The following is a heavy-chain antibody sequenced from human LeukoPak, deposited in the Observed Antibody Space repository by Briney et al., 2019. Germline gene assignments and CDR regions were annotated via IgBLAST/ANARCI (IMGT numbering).Heavy chain of an antibody. CDR3: AKGGYCSSTSCYGVDAFDI. D-gene: IGHD2-2*01. J-gene: IGHJ3*02. Sequence: GGSLRLSCAASGFTFSSYAMSWVRQAPGKGLEWVSAISGSGGSTYYADSVKGRFTISRDNSKNTLYLQMNCLRAEDTAVYYCAKGGYCSSTSCYGVDAFDIWGQGTMVTVSS. CDR1: GFTFSSYA. V-gene: IGHV3-23*01. CDR2: ISGSGGST.